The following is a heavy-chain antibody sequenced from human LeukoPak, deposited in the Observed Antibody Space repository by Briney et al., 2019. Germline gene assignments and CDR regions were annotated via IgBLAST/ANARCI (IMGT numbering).Heavy chain of an antibody. V-gene: IGHV3-7*01. J-gene: IGHJ5*02. Sequence: GGSLRLSCAASGFPFRRYWLSLVRQAPGKGLAWVANIKQDGSEKYYVDSVKGRFTISRDNAKNSLYLQMNSLRAEDTAVYYSARDDYNSISCNHNWFDPWGQGTLVTVSS. CDR3: ARDDYNSISCNHNWFDP. D-gene: IGHD2-2*01. CDR1: GFPFRRYW. CDR2: IKQDGSEK.